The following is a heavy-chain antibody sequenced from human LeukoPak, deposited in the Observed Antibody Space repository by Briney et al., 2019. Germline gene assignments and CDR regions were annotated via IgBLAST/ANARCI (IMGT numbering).Heavy chain of an antibody. J-gene: IGHJ3*02. V-gene: IGHV4-34*01. CDR2: INHSGST. Sequence: KSSETLSLTCAVYGGPFSGYYWSWIRQPPGKGLEWLGEINHSGSTNYNPSLKSRVTISVDTSKNQFSLKLSSVTAADTAVYYCARGLRFGAFDIWGQGTMVTVSS. CDR1: GGPFSGYY. CDR3: ARGLRFGAFDI. D-gene: IGHD3-16*01.